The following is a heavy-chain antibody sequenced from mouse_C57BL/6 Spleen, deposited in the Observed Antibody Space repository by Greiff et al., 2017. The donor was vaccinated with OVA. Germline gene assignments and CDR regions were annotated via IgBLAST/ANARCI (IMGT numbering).Heavy chain of an antibody. D-gene: IGHD2-1*01. CDR1: GFSFNTYA. Sequence: GGGLVQPKGSLKLSCAASGFSFNTYAMNWVRQAPGKGLEWVARIRSKSNNYATYYADSVKDRFTISRDDSESMLYLQMNNLKTEDTAMYYCVRDGNLAWFAYWGQGTLVTVSA. CDR3: VRDGNLAWFAY. V-gene: IGHV10-1*01. J-gene: IGHJ3*01. CDR2: IRSKSNNYAT.